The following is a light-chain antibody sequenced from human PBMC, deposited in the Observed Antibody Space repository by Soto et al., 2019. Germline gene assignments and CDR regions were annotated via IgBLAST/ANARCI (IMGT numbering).Light chain of an antibody. V-gene: IGLV2-14*01. J-gene: IGLJ1*01. CDR1: SSDVGGYNY. CDR3: NSYASSSTYV. CDR2: EVS. Sequence: QSVLTQPASVSGSPGQSITISCTGTSSDVGGYNYVSWYQQHPGEAPKLMIYEVSNRPSRVSNRFSGSKSGNTASLTISGLQAEDEADYYCNSYASSSTYVFGTGTKVTVL.